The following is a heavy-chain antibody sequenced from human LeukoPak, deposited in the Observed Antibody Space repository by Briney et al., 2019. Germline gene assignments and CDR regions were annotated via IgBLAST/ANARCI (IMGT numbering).Heavy chain of an antibody. CDR3: AREGDSSGYHFDY. Sequence: GESLKISCKGSGYRFTSYWIGWVRQMPGKGLEWMGIIHPGDSDIRYSPSFEGQVTISADKSISTAYLQWSSLKASDTAMYYCAREGDSSGYHFDYWGQGTLVTVSS. J-gene: IGHJ4*02. CDR1: GYRFTSYW. CDR2: IHPGDSDI. V-gene: IGHV5-51*01. D-gene: IGHD3-22*01.